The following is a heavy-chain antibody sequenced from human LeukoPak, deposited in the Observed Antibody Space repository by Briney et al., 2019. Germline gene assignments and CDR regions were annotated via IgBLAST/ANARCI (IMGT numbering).Heavy chain of an antibody. V-gene: IGHV3-30*18. J-gene: IGHJ4*02. CDR2: ISYDGSYN. Sequence: GGSLRLSCAASGFTFSSYSMNWVRQAPGKGLEWVAFISYDGSYNYYADSVKGRFTISRDNSKNTLYLQMNSLRAEDTAVYYCAKDPYYYDNDGYYYALGIDCWGQGTLVTVPS. CDR3: AKDPYYYDNDGYYYALGIDC. CDR1: GFTFSSYS. D-gene: IGHD3-22*01.